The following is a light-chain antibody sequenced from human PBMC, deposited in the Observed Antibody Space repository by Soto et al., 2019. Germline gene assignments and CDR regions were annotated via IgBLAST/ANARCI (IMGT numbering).Light chain of an antibody. J-gene: IGKJ2*01. V-gene: IGKV3-20*01. CDR1: QSVSSSY. Sequence: EIGLTQSPGTLSLSPGERATLSCRASQSVSSSYLDWYQQTPGQAPRLLIYGASSRATGIPDRCSGSGSGTDFTLTISRLEPEDFAVYYCQQYGSAHPSTFGQGTKREIK. CDR2: GAS. CDR3: QQYGSAHPST.